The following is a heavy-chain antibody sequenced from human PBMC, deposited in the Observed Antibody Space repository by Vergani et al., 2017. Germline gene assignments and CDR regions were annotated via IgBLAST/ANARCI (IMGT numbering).Heavy chain of an antibody. CDR3: ARDRNGYYGSGAYYYGMDV. V-gene: IGHV1-69*13. J-gene: IGHJ6*02. Sequence: QVQLVQSGAEVKKPGASVKVSCKASGYTFTSYAISWVRQAPGQGLEWMGRIIPIFGTANYAQKFQGRVTITADESTSTAYMELSSLRSEDTAVYYCARDRNGYYGSGAYYYGMDVWGQGTTVTVSS. CDR1: GYTFTSYA. D-gene: IGHD3-10*01. CDR2: IIPIFGTA.